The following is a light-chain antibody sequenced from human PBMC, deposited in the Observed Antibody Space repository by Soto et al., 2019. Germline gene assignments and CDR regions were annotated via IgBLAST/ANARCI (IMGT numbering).Light chain of an antibody. V-gene: IGLV7-46*01. Sequence: QAVVTQEPSLTVSPGVTVTRTCGSSTEAVTNGHYPYWFQQKPGQAPRTLIYDTTNRHSWTPARFSGSLLGGKAALTLSGAQPEDEAEYYCLLSYNGPYVFGTGTKVTVL. J-gene: IGLJ1*01. CDR1: TEAVTNGHY. CDR2: DTT. CDR3: LLSYNGPYV.